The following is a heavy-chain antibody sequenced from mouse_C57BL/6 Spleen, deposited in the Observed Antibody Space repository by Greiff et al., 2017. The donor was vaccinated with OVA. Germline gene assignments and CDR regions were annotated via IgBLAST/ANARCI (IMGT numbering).Heavy chain of an antibody. D-gene: IGHD3-2*02. Sequence: EVQLQQSGPVLVKPGASVKMSCKASGYTFTDYYMNWVKQSHGKSLEWIGVINPYNGGTSYNQKFKGKATLTVDKSSSTAYMELNSLTSEDSAVYYCARGTSSGLYYFDYWGQGTTLTVSS. V-gene: IGHV1-19*01. J-gene: IGHJ2*01. CDR2: INPYNGGT. CDR1: GYTFTDYY. CDR3: ARGTSSGLYYFDY.